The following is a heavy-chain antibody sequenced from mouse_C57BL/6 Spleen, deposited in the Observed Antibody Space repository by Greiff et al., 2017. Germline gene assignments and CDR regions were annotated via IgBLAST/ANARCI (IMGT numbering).Heavy chain of an antibody. CDR3: ARGGDYDVGHYFDY. J-gene: IGHJ2*01. D-gene: IGHD2-4*01. Sequence: VQLQQSGPELVKPGASVKISCKASGYAFSSSWMNWVKQRPGKGLEWIGRIYPGDGDTNYNGKFKGKATLTADKSSSTAYMQLSSLTSEDSAVXFCARGGDYDVGHYFDYWGQGTTLTVSS. CDR1: GYAFSSSW. CDR2: IYPGDGDT. V-gene: IGHV1-82*01.